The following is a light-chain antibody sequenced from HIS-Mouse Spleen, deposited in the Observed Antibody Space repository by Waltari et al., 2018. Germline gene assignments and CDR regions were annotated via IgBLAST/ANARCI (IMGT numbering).Light chain of an antibody. V-gene: IGLV3-25*03. J-gene: IGLJ2*01. CDR1: ALPKPT. Sequence: SYALTQPPSVSVSPGQTARITCSGDALPKPTAYWYQQKPGQAPVLVIYKDSERPSGIPERFSGSSSGTTVTLTISGVQAEDEADYYCQSADSSGTIVVFGGGTKLTVL. CDR2: KDS. CDR3: QSADSSGTIVV.